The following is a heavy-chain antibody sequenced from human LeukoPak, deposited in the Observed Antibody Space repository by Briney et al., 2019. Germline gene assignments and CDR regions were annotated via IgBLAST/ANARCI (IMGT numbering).Heavy chain of an antibody. CDR3: ARTTEGGYTYNYFYYYYMDV. V-gene: IGHV4-59*01. J-gene: IGHJ6*03. CDR2: IYYSGST. Sequence: SETLSLTCTVSGGSISSYYWSWIRQPPGKGLEWTGYIYYSGSTNYNPSLKSRISISVDTSKNQFSLKLSSVTAADTAVYYCARTTEGGYTYNYFYYYYMDVWGKGTTVTISS. CDR1: GGSISSYY. D-gene: IGHD5-18*01.